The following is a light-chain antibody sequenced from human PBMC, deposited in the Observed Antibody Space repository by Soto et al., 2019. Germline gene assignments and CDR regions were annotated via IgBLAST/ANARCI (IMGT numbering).Light chain of an antibody. CDR2: GAS. CDR3: QQYGSSPTT. J-gene: IGKJ1*01. Sequence: EIVLTQSPGTLSLSPGERATLSCRASLSVSSSYLAWYQQKPGQAPRLLIYGASSKATGIPDGFSGSGSGTDFTLTISRLEPEDFAVYYCQQYGSSPTTFGQGAKVEIK. V-gene: IGKV3-20*01. CDR1: LSVSSSY.